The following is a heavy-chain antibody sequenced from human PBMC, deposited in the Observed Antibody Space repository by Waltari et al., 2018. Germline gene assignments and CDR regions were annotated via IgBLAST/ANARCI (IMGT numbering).Heavy chain of an antibody. J-gene: IGHJ4*02. V-gene: IGHV4-39*01. Sequence: QLQLQESGPGLVKPSETLSLTCTVSGGSISSSSYYWGWIRQPPGKGLEWIGSIYYSGSTYSNQSLKSRVTISVDTSKNQFSLKLSSVTAADTAVYYCATRQYCSGGSCYSDYWGQGTLVTVSS. D-gene: IGHD2-15*01. CDR3: ATRQYCSGGSCYSDY. CDR1: GGSISSSSYY. CDR2: IYYSGST.